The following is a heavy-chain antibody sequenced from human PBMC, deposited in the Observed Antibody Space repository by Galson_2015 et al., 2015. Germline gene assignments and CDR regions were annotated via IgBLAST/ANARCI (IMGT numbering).Heavy chain of an antibody. Sequence: QSGAEVKKPGESLTISCTGSGYSFSTYWIGWVRQMPGKGLEWMGIIFPGDSDTRYSPSFQGQVTISADKSISTAYLQWSSLKASDTAIYFCARGPTSGYSTATDYWGQGTLVSVSS. CDR1: GYSFSTYW. D-gene: IGHD6-13*01. CDR3: ARGPTSGYSTATDY. V-gene: IGHV5-51*01. J-gene: IGHJ4*02. CDR2: IFPGDSDT.